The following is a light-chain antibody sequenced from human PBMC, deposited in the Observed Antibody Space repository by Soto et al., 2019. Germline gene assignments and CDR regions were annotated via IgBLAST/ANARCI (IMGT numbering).Light chain of an antibody. CDR2: YDG. J-gene: IGLJ2*01. Sequence: SYELTQPPSVSVAPGKTASITCEGNNIGRKSVHWYQQRPGQAPMVVIYYDGDRPSGIPERFSGSNSGTAATLTISRVEAGDEADYYCQVWDSSVDHIIFGGGTQVTVL. CDR3: QVWDSSVDHII. CDR1: NIGRKS. V-gene: IGLV3-21*04.